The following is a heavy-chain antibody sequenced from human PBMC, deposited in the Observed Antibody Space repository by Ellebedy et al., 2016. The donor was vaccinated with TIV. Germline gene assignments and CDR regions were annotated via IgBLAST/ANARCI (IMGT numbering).Heavy chain of an antibody. D-gene: IGHD3-22*01. Sequence: GGSLRLXXAASGFTFSSYWMHWVRQVPGKGPVWVSRINSDGSRTDYAAPVKGRFTISRDNAKNTLYLQMNSLRVDDTAVYHCGRDDDSSGYYDDWYFMDVWGKGTTVTVSS. CDR3: GRDDDSSGYYDDWYFMDV. CDR2: INSDGSRT. V-gene: IGHV3-74*01. CDR1: GFTFSSYW. J-gene: IGHJ6*03.